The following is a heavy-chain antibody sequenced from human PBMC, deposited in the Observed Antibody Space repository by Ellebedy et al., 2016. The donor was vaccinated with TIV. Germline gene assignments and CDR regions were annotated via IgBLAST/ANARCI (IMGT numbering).Heavy chain of an antibody. CDR1: GYIFTDKY. V-gene: IGHV1-2*02. Sequence: AASVKVSCKASGYIFTDKYIHWVRQAPGQGLEWMGWITPDSGATRYEPRFQGRVTMSTDTSINTAYMEVTSLRSDDTDIYYCVRDTRDNSFHYWGQGTQVTVSS. CDR3: VRDTRDNSFHY. J-gene: IGHJ4*02. CDR2: ITPDSGAT.